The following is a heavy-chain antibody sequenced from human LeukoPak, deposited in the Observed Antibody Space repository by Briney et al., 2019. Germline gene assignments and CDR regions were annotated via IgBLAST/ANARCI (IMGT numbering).Heavy chain of an antibody. CDR2: IYYSGST. CDR3: ARLISGDAFDI. J-gene: IGHJ3*02. Sequence: SETLSLTCTVSGGSISSSSYYWGWIRQPPGKGLEWIGSIYYSGSTKYNPSLKSRVTISIDTSKNQFSLKLSSVTAADTAVYYCARLISGDAFDIWGQGTMVTVSS. V-gene: IGHV4-39*07. D-gene: IGHD1-26*01. CDR1: GGSISSSSYY.